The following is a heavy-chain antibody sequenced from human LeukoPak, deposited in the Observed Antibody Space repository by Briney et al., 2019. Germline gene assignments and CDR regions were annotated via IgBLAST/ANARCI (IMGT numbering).Heavy chain of an antibody. D-gene: IGHD4-17*01. J-gene: IGHJ4*01. CDR2: IYYTGST. CDR3: ASLTTVTQGYFDY. V-gene: IGHV4-59*08. CDR1: GGSISSYY. Sequence: PSETLSLACTVSGGSISSYYWSWIRQPPGKGLECIGYIYYTGSTNYNPALKSRVTISADTSNNQFSLKLSSVTAADTAVYYCASLTTVTQGYFDYWGQGTLVTVSS.